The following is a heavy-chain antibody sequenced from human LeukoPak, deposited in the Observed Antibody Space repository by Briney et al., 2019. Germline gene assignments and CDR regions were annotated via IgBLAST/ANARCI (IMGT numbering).Heavy chain of an antibody. Sequence: PSETLSLTCTVSDDSISSSSYYWGWIRQPPGKGLEWIGSIYHSGSTYYNPSLKSRVTISVDTSKNQFSLKLASLTAADTAVYYCARRPIVGSTGFYFDPWGPGTLVTVSS. CDR3: ARRPIVGSTGFYFDP. CDR2: IYHSGST. V-gene: IGHV4-39*01. CDR1: DDSISSSSYY. J-gene: IGHJ5*02. D-gene: IGHD1-26*01.